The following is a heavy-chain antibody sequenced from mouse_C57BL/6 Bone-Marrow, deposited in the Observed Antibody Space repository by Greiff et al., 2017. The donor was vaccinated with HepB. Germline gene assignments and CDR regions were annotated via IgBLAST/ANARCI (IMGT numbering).Heavy chain of an antibody. V-gene: IGHV1-81*01. CDR1: GYTFTSYG. CDR2: IYPRSGNT. D-gene: IGHD1-1*01. J-gene: IGHJ2*01. CDR3: APEGYYYGSSYDFDY. Sequence: QVQLKESGAELARPGASVKLSCKASGYTFTSYGISWVKQRTGQGLEWIGEIYPRSGNTYYNEKFKGKATLTADKSSSTAYMELRSLTSEDYAVYFCAPEGYYYGSSYDFDYGGQGTTLTVSS.